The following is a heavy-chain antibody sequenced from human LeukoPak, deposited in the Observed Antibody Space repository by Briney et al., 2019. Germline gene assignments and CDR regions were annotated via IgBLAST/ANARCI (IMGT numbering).Heavy chain of an antibody. J-gene: IGHJ4*02. V-gene: IGHV1-46*01. CDR1: GYTFTSYY. CDR3: ARVNWNDGDYGDYFDY. Sequence: ASVKVSCKASGYTFTSYYMHWVRQAPRQGLEWMGIINPSGGSTSYAQKFQGRVTMTRDTSTSTVYMELSSLRSEDTAVYYCARVNWNDGDYGDYFDYWGQGTLVTVSS. CDR2: INPSGGST. D-gene: IGHD4-17*01.